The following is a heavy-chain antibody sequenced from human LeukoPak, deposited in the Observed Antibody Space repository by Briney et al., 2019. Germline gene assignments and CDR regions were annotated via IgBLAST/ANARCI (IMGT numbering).Heavy chain of an antibody. CDR3: AKRYYYDSSGYYYLVDY. CDR1: GFTFSSYA. D-gene: IGHD3-22*01. CDR2: ISGSGGST. V-gene: IGHV3-23*01. Sequence: PGGSLRLSCAASGFTFSSYAMSWVRQAPGKGLEWVSAISGSGGSTYYADSVKGRFTISRDNSKNTLYLQMNSLRAEDTAVYYCAKRYYYDSSGYYYLVDYWGQGTLVTVSS. J-gene: IGHJ4*02.